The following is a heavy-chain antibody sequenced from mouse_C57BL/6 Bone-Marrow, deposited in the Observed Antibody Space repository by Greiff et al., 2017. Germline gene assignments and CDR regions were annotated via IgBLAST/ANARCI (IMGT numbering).Heavy chain of an antibody. CDR2: IYPRSGNT. CDR1: GYTFTSYG. D-gene: IGHD2-1*01. J-gene: IGHJ3*01. V-gene: IGHV1-81*01. CDR3: ARGRAKGNPWFAY. Sequence: QVQLKQSGAELARPGASVKLSCKASGYTFTSYGISWVKQRTGQGLEWIGEIYPRSGNTYYNEKFKGKATLTADKSSSTAYMELRSLTSEDSAVYFCARGRAKGNPWFAYWGQGTLVTVSA.